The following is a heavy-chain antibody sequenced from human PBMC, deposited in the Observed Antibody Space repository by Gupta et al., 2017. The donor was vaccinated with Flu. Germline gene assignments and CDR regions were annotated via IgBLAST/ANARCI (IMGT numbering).Heavy chain of an antibody. Sequence: EVQLVESGGGLGQPGGSVRLSCAASGFTFSTYEMNWVRQAPGKGLEWVSYIDDSSGATKFYADSVKGRFTISRDNAKNSLYLQMNSLGAEDTAIYYCARQRKRCNRGVCRNYFDFWGQGTLVTVSS. D-gene: IGHD2-8*01. CDR1: GFTFSTYE. CDR3: ARQRKRCNRGVCRNYFDF. V-gene: IGHV3-48*03. CDR2: IDDSSGATK. J-gene: IGHJ4*02.